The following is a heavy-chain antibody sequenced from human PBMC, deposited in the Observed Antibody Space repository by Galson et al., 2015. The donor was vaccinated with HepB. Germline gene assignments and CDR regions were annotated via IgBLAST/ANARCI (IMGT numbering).Heavy chain of an antibody. CDR3: ARDDEYCSSTGCFD. J-gene: IGHJ4*02. D-gene: IGHD2-2*01. V-gene: IGHV3-23*01. CDR2: ISGSGGST. CDR1: GFTFSSYA. Sequence: SLRLSCAASGFTFSSYAMSWVRQAPGKGLEWVSAISGSGGSTYYADSVKGRFTISRDNSKNTLYLQMNSLRAEDTAVYYCARDDEYCSSTGCFDWGQGTLVTVSS.